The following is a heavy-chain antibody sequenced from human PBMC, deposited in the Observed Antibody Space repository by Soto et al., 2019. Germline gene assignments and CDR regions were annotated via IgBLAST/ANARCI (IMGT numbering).Heavy chain of an antibody. CDR2: INPKSGGT. CDR1: GYTFTGYY. Sequence: LKVSCKPSGYTFTGYYMHWVRQAPGQGLEWMGWINPKSGGTDYAQKFQGRVTMTRDTSSSSAYMELSSLRSDDTAVYYCAKANSGDDDEFDYWGQGTQVTVSS. J-gene: IGHJ4*02. D-gene: IGHD5-12*01. V-gene: IGHV1-2*02. CDR3: AKANSGDDDEFDY.